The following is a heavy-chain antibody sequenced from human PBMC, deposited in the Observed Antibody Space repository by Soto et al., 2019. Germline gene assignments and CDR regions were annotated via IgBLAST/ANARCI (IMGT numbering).Heavy chain of an antibody. CDR2: IRSKTDGGTA. Sequence: EVQLVESGGGLVKPGGSLRLSCAASGFTFSNAWMNWVRQAPGKGLEWVGRIRSKTDGGTADYAGPVQGRFTISRDDSKNTLYLQINSLKSEDTAVYFCARHPGGGNSFDPWGQGTLVTVSS. J-gene: IGHJ5*02. CDR3: ARHPGGGNSFDP. CDR1: GFTFSNAW. V-gene: IGHV3-15*07. D-gene: IGHD3-16*01.